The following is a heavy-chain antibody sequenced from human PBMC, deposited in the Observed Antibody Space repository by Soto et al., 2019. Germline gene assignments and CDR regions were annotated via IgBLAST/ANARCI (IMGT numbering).Heavy chain of an antibody. V-gene: IGHV3-9*01. Sequence: EVQLVESGGGLVQPGRSLRLSCAASGFTFDDYAMHWVRQPPGKGLEWVSGISWNSGNIGYADSVKGRFTISRDNDKNSLYLQMKSLRAEDTALYYCTKSRSYTYNYGMDVWGKGTTVTVSS. J-gene: IGHJ6*04. D-gene: IGHD6-6*01. CDR3: TKSRSYTYNYGMDV. CDR1: GFTFDDYA. CDR2: ISWNSGNI.